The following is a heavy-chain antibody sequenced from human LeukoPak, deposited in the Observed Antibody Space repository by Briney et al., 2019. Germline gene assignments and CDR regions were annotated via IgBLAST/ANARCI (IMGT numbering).Heavy chain of an antibody. CDR2: IYYSGST. CDR3: ARAPVTLPPLAFDI. CDR1: GGSISSGDYY. J-gene: IGHJ3*02. D-gene: IGHD2-21*02. V-gene: IGHV4-30-4*01. Sequence: PSQTLSLTCTVSGGSISSGDYYWSWIRQPPGKGLAWIGYIYYSGSTYYNPSLKSRVTISVDTSKNQFSLKLSSVTAADTAVYYCARAPVTLPPLAFDIWGQGTMVTVSS.